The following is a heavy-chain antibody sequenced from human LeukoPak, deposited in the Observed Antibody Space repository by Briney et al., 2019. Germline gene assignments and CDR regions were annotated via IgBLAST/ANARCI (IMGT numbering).Heavy chain of an antibody. J-gene: IGHJ3*02. CDR1: GYTFTGYY. Sequence: ASVKVSCKASGYTFTGYYIHWVRQAPGQGLEWMGWINPNSGGTNYAQKFQGRVTMTRDTSISTAYMELSRLRSDDTAVYYCARDMKYYYDSSGYWLDAFDIWGQGTMVTVSS. CDR3: ARDMKYYYDSSGYWLDAFDI. CDR2: INPNSGGT. D-gene: IGHD3-22*01. V-gene: IGHV1-2*02.